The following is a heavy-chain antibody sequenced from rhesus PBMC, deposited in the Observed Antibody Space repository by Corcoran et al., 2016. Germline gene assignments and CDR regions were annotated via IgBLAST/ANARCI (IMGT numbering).Heavy chain of an antibody. J-gene: IGHJ5-2*02. D-gene: IGHD5-24*01. CDR1: GYTFTDHY. V-gene: IGHV1-111*02. Sequence: EVQLVQSGAEGKKPGASVKISCKASGYTFTDHYLHWVRPAPGKGLGWMERGDPEHGDAIPAQKFQDRVTITADTSTDTAYMELSSLRSEDTAVYYCATGGGYSNSLDVWGRGVLVTVSS. CDR3: ATGGGYSNSLDV. CDR2: GDPEHGDA.